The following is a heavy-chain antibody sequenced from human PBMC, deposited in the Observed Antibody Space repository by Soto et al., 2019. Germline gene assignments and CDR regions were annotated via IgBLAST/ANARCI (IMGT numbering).Heavy chain of an antibody. CDR2: ISGSDGST. D-gene: IGHD2-8*02. Sequence: GGSLRLSCAASGFTFSDYYMTWVRQAPGKGLEWVSTISGSDGSTYYADYVKGRLTISRDNSKNALYLQMSSLRAEDTALYYCVKDWTGDTCPGMDVWGQGTTFTFS. V-gene: IGHV3-23*01. J-gene: IGHJ6*01. CDR3: VKDWTGDTCPGMDV. CDR1: GFTFSDYY.